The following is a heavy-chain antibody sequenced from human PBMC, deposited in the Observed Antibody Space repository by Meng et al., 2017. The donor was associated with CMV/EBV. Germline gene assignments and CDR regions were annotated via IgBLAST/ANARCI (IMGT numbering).Heavy chain of an antibody. CDR1: GFTFSNAW. CDR2: IKSKTDGGTT. CDR3: TTHYYGSGSGVY. Sequence: GESLKISCAASGFTFSNAWMSWVRQAPGKGLEWVGRIKSKTDGGTTDYAAPVKGRFTISRDDSKTTLYLQMNSLKTEDTAVYYCTTHYYGSGSGVYWGQGTLVTVSS. D-gene: IGHD3-10*01. J-gene: IGHJ4*02. V-gene: IGHV3-15*01.